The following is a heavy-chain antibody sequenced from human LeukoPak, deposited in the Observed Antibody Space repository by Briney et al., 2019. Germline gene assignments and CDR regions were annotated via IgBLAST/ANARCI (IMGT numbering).Heavy chain of an antibody. CDR2: ICYSGST. Sequence: TSETLSLTCTVSGGSISSYYWSWIRQPPGKGLEWIGYICYSGSTNYNPSLKSGGTTSVETSKKKFSPKLSSMTAADTAVYYCATLGRGYSYGYATKAYYYYYMDVWGKGTTVTVSS. J-gene: IGHJ6*03. D-gene: IGHD5-18*01. V-gene: IGHV4-59*01. CDR3: ATLGRGYSYGYATKAYYYYYMDV. CDR1: GGSISSYY.